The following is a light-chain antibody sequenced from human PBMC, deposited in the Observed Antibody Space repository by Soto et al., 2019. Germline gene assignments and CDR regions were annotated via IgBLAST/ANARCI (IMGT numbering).Light chain of an antibody. CDR3: QQYSSSRT. J-gene: IGKJ1*01. V-gene: IGKV3-20*01. CDR1: QSVSSSY. CDR2: DAS. Sequence: EIVMTQSPATLSVSPGERATLSCRASQSVSSSYLAWYQQKPGQAPRLLMYDASSRATGIPDRFSGSGSGTDSTLTISRLEPEDFAVYYCQQYSSSRTFGQGTKVDIK.